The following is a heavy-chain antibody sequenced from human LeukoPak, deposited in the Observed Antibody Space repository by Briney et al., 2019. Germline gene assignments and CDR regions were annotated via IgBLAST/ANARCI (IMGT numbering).Heavy chain of an antibody. J-gene: IGHJ5*02. CDR1: GFTFSSYN. V-gene: IGHV3-21*01. Sequence: GGSLRLSCAASGFTFSSYNMNWFRQAPGKGLEWVSSISSSSSYIYYADSVKGRFTIYRDNAKNSLYLQMNSLRAEDTAVYYCARDPSNDYGDYGWFDPWGQGTLVTVSS. CDR2: ISSSSSYI. CDR3: ARDPSNDYGDYGWFDP. D-gene: IGHD4-17*01.